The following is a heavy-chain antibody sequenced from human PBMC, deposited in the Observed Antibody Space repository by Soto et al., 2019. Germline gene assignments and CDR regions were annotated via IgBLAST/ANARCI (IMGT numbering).Heavy chain of an antibody. CDR3: AREHGFSYGLNYFDP. D-gene: IGHD5-18*01. CDR2: IYDSGST. CDR1: GGSINNYY. V-gene: IGHV4-59*01. J-gene: IGHJ5*02. Sequence: SETLSLTCTVSGGSINNYYWSWIRLPPGKGLEWIGYIYDSGSTNYNPSLKSRVTMSVDTSKNQFSLNLSSVTAADTAVYYCAREHGFSYGLNYFDPWGQGTLVTVS.